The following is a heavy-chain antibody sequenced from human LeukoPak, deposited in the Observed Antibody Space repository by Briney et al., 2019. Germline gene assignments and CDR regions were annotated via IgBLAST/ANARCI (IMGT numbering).Heavy chain of an antibody. Sequence: SETLSLTCTVSGGSISYYYWSWIRQPPGKGLEWIGEINHSGSTNYNPSLKSRVTISVDTSKNQFSLKLSSVTAADTAVYYCARRKNTAIAMVRGVRGGLNWFDPWGQGTLVTVSS. CDR3: ARRKNTAIAMVRGVRGGLNWFDP. CDR2: INHSGST. J-gene: IGHJ5*02. V-gene: IGHV4-34*01. D-gene: IGHD3-10*01. CDR1: GGSISYYY.